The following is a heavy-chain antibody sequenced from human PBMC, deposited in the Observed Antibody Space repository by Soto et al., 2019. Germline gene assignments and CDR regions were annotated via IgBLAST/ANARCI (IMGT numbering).Heavy chain of an antibody. CDR3: ARTMHFNWYIDL. D-gene: IGHD2-2*01. J-gene: IGHJ2*01. CDR1: GDSVSSGSYY. V-gene: IGHV4-61*01. Sequence: QVQLQESGPGLVKPSEALSLTCTVSGDSVSSGSYYWSWVRLPPGKGLEWIGYVYYSGSTIYNPSLKSRVTISVDTSKNQFSLKLNSVTAADTAVYYCARTMHFNWYIDLWGRGTLVTVSS. CDR2: VYYSGST.